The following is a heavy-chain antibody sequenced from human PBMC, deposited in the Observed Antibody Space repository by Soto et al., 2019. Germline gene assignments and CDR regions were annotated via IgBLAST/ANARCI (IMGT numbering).Heavy chain of an antibody. CDR2: IIPIFGTA. J-gene: IGHJ6*02. V-gene: IGHV1-69*13. CDR3: ASSPTDTAMDHYYYYGMDV. CDR1: GGTFSSYA. D-gene: IGHD5-18*01. Sequence: ASVKVSCKASGGTFSSYAISWVRQAPGQGLEWMGGIIPIFGTANYAQKFQGRVTITADESTSTAYMELSSLRSEDTAVYYCASSPTDTAMDHYYYYGMDVWGQGTTVTVSS.